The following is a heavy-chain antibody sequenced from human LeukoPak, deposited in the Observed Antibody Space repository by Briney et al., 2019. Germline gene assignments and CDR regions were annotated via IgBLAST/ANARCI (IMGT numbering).Heavy chain of an antibody. J-gene: IGHJ6*03. Sequence: GESLQISFKGSGCSFTSYWIGWVRQMPGKGLEWMGIIYPGDSDTRYSPSFQGQVTISADKSISTAYLQWSSLKASDTAMYYCARLQKGSGSYYSNMDVWGKGTTVTVSS. CDR2: IYPGDSDT. D-gene: IGHD3-10*01. CDR3: ARLQKGSGSYYSNMDV. CDR1: GCSFTSYW. V-gene: IGHV5-51*01.